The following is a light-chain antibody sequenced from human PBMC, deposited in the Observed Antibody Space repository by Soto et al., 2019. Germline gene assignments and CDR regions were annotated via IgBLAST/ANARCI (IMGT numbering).Light chain of an antibody. J-gene: IGKJ1*01. Sequence: DMQLTQSPSTLPASVGDRVTIPCRASQSIRNWLAWYQQKPGTAPKLLIYAASSLQSGVPSRFSGSGSGTDFTLTIISLQPEDFATYYCQQSYTTPRTFGQGPKVDIK. CDR1: QSIRNW. V-gene: IGKV1-39*01. CDR2: AAS. CDR3: QQSYTTPRT.